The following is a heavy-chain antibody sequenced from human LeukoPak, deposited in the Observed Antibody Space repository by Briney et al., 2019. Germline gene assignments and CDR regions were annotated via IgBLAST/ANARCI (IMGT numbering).Heavy chain of an antibody. CDR2: ISGSGGST. D-gene: IGHD3-10*01. V-gene: IGHV3-23*01. CDR3: AKDFVKVRGVIDY. CDR1: GFTFSSYA. Sequence: GGSLRLSCAASGFTFSSYAMSWVRQAPGKGLEWVSAISGSGGSTYYADSVKGRFTISRDNSKSTLYLQMNSLRAEDTAVYYCAKDFVKVRGVIDYWGQGTLVTVSS. J-gene: IGHJ4*02.